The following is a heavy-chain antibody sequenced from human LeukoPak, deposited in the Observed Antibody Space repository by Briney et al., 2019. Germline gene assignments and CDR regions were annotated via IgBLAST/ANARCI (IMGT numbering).Heavy chain of an antibody. CDR2: ISSSSCTI. CDR3: ARDPSYYYDSSGYWGYFDY. D-gene: IGHD3-22*01. J-gene: IGHJ4*02. V-gene: IGHV3-48*04. Sequence: GGSLRLSCAASGFTFSSYSMNWVRQAPGKGLEWVSYISSSSCTIYYADSVKGRFTISRDNAKNSLYLQMNSLRAEDTAVYYCARDPSYYYDSSGYWGYFDYWGQGTLVTVSS. CDR1: GFTFSSYS.